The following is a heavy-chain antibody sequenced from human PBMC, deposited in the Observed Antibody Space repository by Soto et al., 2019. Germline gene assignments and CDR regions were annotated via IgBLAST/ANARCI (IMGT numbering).Heavy chain of an antibody. CDR2: IFHGGNT. CDR1: CFFISSGNY. D-gene: IGHD2-15*01. Sequence: SETLSLTCAVPCFFISSGNYWGWIRKPPGKGLEWIGSIFHGGNTYYNPSLKSRVTISVDMSKNQFSLKLNSVTAADTAVYYCARARWYDAFDVWGQGTVVTVSS. CDR3: ARARWYDAFDV. V-gene: IGHV4-38-2*01. J-gene: IGHJ3*01.